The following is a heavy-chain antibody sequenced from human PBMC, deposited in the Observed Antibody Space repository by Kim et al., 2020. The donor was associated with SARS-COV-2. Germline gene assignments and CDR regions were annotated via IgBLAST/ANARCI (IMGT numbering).Heavy chain of an antibody. D-gene: IGHD2-2*01. J-gene: IGHJ6*02. CDR3: ARDPPCSSTSCYAFYYYYGMDV. CDR2: IWYDGSNK. V-gene: IGHV3-33*01. Sequence: GGSLRLSCAASGFTFSSYAMHWVRQAPGKGLEWVAVIWYDGSNKYYADSVKGRFTISRDNSKNTLYLQMNSLRAEDTAVYYCARDPPCSSTSCYAFYYYYGMDVWGQGTTVTVSS. CDR1: GFTFSSYA.